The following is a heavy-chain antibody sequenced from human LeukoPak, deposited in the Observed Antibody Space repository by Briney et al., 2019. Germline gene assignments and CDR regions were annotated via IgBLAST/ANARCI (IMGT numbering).Heavy chain of an antibody. CDR1: GFTFSSYG. D-gene: IGHD4-17*01. CDR3: ARDYGDYKFDY. CDR2: ISGSGGST. J-gene: IGHJ4*02. Sequence: PGGSLRLSCAAPGFTFSSYGMHWVRQAPGKGLEWVSAISGSGGSTYYADSVKGRFTISRDNSKNTLYLQMNSLRAEDTAVYYCARDYGDYKFDYWGQGTLVTVSS. V-gene: IGHV3-23*01.